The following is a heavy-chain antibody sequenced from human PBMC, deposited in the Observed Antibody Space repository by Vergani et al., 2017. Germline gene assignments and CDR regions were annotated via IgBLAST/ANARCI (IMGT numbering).Heavy chain of an antibody. CDR3: ASSGLYYGMDV. CDR1: GFTFSSYS. D-gene: IGHD1-26*01. Sequence: EVQLVESGGGLVQPGGSLRLSCAASGFTFSSYSMNWVRQAPGKGLEWVSYISSSSSTIYYADSVKGRFTISRDNAKNSLYLQMNSLRAEDTAVYYCASSGLYYGMDVWGQGTTVTVSS. J-gene: IGHJ6*02. V-gene: IGHV3-48*04. CDR2: ISSSSSTI.